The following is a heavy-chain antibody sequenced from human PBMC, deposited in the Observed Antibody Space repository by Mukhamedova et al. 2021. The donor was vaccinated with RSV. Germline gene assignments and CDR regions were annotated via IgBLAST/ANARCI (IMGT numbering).Heavy chain of an antibody. CDR1: GFTFSSSW. J-gene: IGHJ6*03. Sequence: ASGFTFSSSWMSWVRQAPGKGLEWLANIKQDGSDKYYVDSLKGRFTISRDNAQNSLFLQMDSLRAEDTALYYCARGADSTGWDMD. CDR2: IKQDGSDK. V-gene: IGHV3-7*01. D-gene: IGHD6-19*01. CDR3: ARGADSTGWDMD.